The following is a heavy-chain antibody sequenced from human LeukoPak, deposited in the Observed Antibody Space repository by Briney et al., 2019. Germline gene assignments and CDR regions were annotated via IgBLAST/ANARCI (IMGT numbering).Heavy chain of an antibody. Sequence: GESLKISCKGSGYSFTNYWIGWVRQMPGKGLEWMGIIYPGDSDTRYSPSFQGQVTISADKSISTAYLQWSSLKASDTAIYYCARHNNGFTYGYRPIDYWGQGTLVTVSS. CDR3: ARHNNGFTYGYRPIDY. V-gene: IGHV5-51*01. CDR2: IYPGDSDT. CDR1: GYSFTNYW. D-gene: IGHD5-18*01. J-gene: IGHJ4*02.